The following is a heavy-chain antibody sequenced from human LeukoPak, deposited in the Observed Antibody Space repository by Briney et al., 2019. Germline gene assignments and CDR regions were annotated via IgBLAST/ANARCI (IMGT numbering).Heavy chain of an antibody. J-gene: IGHJ4*02. V-gene: IGHV3-9*01. CDR1: GFTFDDYA. CDR2: ISWNSGSI. Sequence: HPGRSLRLSCAASGFTFDDYAMHWVRQAPGKGLEWVSGISWNSGSIGYADSVKGRFTISRDNAKNSLYLQMNSLRAEDTALYYCAKDLNPFWGQGTLVTVSS. CDR3: AKDLNPF.